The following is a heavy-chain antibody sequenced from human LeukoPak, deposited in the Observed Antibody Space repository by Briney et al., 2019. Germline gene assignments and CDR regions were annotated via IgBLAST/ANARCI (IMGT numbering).Heavy chain of an antibody. CDR3: ARGDGILTGYYRARYYYYYMDV. CDR1: GYTFTGYY. D-gene: IGHD3-9*01. Sequence: ASVKVSCKASGYTFTGYYMHWVRQAPGQGLEWMGWINPNSGGTNYAQKFQGRVTMTRDTSISTAYMELSRLRSDDTAVYYCARGDGILTGYYRARYYYYYMDVWGKGTTVTISS. J-gene: IGHJ6*03. CDR2: INPNSGGT. V-gene: IGHV1-2*02.